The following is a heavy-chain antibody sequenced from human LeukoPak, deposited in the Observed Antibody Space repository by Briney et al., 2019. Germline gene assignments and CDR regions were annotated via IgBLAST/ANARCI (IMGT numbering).Heavy chain of an antibody. CDR1: GLTFSSYW. J-gene: IGHJ4*02. CDR3: AREKERPDFDY. V-gene: IGHV3-7*03. CDR2: IKQDGREK. Sequence: GGSLRLSCAASGLTFSSYWMSWVRQAPGKGLEWVANIKQDGREKYYVDSVKGRFTISRDNAKNSLYLQMNSLRAEDTAVYYCAREKERPDFDYWGQGTPGHRLL. D-gene: IGHD1-1*01.